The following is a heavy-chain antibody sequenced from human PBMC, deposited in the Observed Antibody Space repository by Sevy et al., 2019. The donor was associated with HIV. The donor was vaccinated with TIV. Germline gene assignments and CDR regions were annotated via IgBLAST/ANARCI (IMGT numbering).Heavy chain of an antibody. J-gene: IGHJ4*02. CDR1: GFTFTGHY. V-gene: IGHV1-2*06. Sequence: ASVKVSCKASGFTFTGHYMHWVRQARGQGLEWMGLINNDGTRYAHKFQGRITVTRDTSISTMYMELTSLTSDDTAMYFCVRDGNWGDFDYWGQGTLVTVS. D-gene: IGHD7-27*01. CDR3: VRDGNWGDFDY. CDR2: INNDGT.